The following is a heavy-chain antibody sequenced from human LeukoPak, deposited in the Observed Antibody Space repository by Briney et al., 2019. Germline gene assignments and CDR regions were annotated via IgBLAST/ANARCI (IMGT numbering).Heavy chain of an antibody. V-gene: IGHV3-48*03. CDR2: ISTSGSTM. J-gene: IGHJ3*02. CDR1: GFTFSSYE. CDR3: ARPRSDWGAFDI. D-gene: IGHD7-27*01. Sequence: PGGSLRLSCAASGFTFSSYEMNWVRQAPGRGLEWVSYISTSGSTMYYADSVKGRFTISRDNAKNSLYLQMKSLQAEDTAVYYCARPRSDWGAFDIWRQRTMDTVSS.